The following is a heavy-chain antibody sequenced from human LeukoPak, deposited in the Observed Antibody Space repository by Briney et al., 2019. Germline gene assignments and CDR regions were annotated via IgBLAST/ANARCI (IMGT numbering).Heavy chain of an antibody. CDR3: ARDLGHTGYDLYDY. J-gene: IGHJ4*02. D-gene: IGHD5-12*01. CDR2: MKQDGSEK. CDR1: GINFRGYW. V-gene: IGHV3-7*01. Sequence: PGGSLRLSCAVSGINFRGYWMAWVRQAPGKGLEGVANMKQDGSEKYYVDSVKGRFTISRDNAKNSLYLEMNSLRVEDTAVYYCARDLGHTGYDLYDYWGQGTLVTVPS.